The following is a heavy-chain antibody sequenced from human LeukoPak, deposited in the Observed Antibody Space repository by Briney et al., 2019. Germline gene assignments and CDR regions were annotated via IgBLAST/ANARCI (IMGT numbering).Heavy chain of an antibody. CDR1: GFSFSNYA. J-gene: IGHJ4*02. Sequence: PGGSLRLSCAASGFSFSNYAMSWVRQAPGKGLEWVSAISGSGGSTFYADSVKGRFTISRDNSKNTLSLQMNRPRAEVTAVYYYAIHRPGVSYRPFDYWGQGTLVTVSS. CDR3: AIHRPGVSYRPFDY. CDR2: ISGSGGST. D-gene: IGHD1-26*01. V-gene: IGHV3-23*01.